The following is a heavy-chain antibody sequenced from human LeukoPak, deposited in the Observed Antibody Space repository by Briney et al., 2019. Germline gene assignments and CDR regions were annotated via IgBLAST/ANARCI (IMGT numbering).Heavy chain of an antibody. CDR1: GFTFSDHH. CDR3: ARSPLGIAPFDY. Sequence: GGSLRLSCAASGFTFSDHHMDWVRQAPGEGLEWIARIRNKANRYTTEYAASVKGRFTISRDDSENSLYLQMDSLKTEDTAVYYCARSPLGIAPFDYWGQGTLVTVSS. D-gene: IGHD7-27*01. V-gene: IGHV3-72*01. J-gene: IGHJ4*02. CDR2: IRNKANRYTT.